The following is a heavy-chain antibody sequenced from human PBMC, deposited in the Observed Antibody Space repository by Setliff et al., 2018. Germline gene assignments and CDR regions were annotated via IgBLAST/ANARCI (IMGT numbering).Heavy chain of an antibody. CDR1: GYTFTNYG. D-gene: IGHD6-13*01. Sequence: GASVKVSCKASGYTFTNYGITWVRQAPGQGLEWMAWISAYDGNTKYTLKLQGRVTLTTDTPTTTAYMELSRLRSDDTAVYYCTRDPIAASGTFWFDPWGQGTLVTVSS. J-gene: IGHJ5*02. V-gene: IGHV1-18*01. CDR3: TRDPIAASGTFWFDP. CDR2: ISAYDGNT.